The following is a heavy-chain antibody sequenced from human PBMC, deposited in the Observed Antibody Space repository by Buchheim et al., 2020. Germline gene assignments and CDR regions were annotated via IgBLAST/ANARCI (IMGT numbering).Heavy chain of an antibody. J-gene: IGHJ6*02. Sequence: EVQLLDSGGGLVQPGGSLRLSCAASGFTFSSYAMGWVRQAPGKGLEWVSAISGRYSTTYYADSVKGRFIISRDNSKNTLYLQMNSLRAEDTAVYYCAKWSRDCSSTSCYYYNGMDVWGQGTT. CDR2: ISGRYSTT. CDR1: GFTFSSYA. D-gene: IGHD2-2*01. CDR3: AKWSRDCSSTSCYYYNGMDV. V-gene: IGHV3-23*01.